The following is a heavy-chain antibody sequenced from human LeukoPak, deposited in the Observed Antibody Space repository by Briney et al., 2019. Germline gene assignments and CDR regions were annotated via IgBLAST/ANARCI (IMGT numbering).Heavy chain of an antibody. CDR2: INPNSGGT. J-gene: IGHJ4*02. D-gene: IGHD1-20*01. CDR1: GYTFTGYY. CDR3: ARAPGRYNWNREVCCY. V-gene: IGHV1-2*02. Sequence: ASVKVSCKASGYTFTGYYMHWVRQAPGQGLEWMGWINPNSGGTNYAQKFQGRITMTRDTSISTAYMELSRLRSDDTAVYYCARAPGRYNWNREVCCYWGQGTLVTVSS.